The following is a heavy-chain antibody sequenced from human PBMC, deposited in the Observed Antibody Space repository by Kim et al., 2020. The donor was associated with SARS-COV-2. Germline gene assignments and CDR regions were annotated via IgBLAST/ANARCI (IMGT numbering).Heavy chain of an antibody. CDR2: MSGSGGST. D-gene: IGHD3-3*01. CDR3: AKEGMVNYGMDV. J-gene: IGHJ6*02. V-gene: IGHV3-23*01. CDR1: GFTFSSYA. Sequence: GGSLRLSCAASGFTFSSYAMSWVRQAPGKGLEWVSGMSGSGGSTYYADSVKGRFTISRDNSNNTLYLQMNSLRAEDTAVYYCAKEGMVNYGMDVWGQGTTVTGSS.